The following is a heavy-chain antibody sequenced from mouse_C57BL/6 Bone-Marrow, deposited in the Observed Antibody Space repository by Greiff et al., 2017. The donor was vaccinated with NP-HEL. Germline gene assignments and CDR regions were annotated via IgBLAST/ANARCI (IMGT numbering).Heavy chain of an antibody. CDR3: ARAYGNFGYYYAMDY. CDR2: IHPNSGST. Sequence: LQQPGAELVKPGASVKLSCKASGYTFTSYWMHWVKQRPGQGLEWIGMIHPNSGSTNYNEKFKSKATLTVDKSSSTAYMQLSSLTSEDSAVYYCARAYGNFGYYYAMDYWGQGTSVTVSS. CDR1: GYTFTSYW. V-gene: IGHV1-64*01. D-gene: IGHD2-1*01. J-gene: IGHJ4*01.